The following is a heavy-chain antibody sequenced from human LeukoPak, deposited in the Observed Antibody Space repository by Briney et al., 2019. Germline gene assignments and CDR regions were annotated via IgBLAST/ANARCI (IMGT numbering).Heavy chain of an antibody. CDR3: ARGGRFYMDV. CDR2: ISSSSSYI. V-gene: IGHV3-21*01. Sequence: ETLSLTCAVYNGSFSGYYWSWIRQPPGKGLEWVSSISSSSSYIYYADSVKGRFTISRDNAKNSLYLQMNSLRAEDTAVYYCARGGRFYMDVWGKGTTVTVSS. D-gene: IGHD1-26*01. J-gene: IGHJ6*03. CDR1: NGSFSGYY.